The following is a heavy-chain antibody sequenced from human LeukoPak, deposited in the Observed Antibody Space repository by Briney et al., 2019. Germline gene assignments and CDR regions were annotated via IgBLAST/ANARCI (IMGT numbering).Heavy chain of an antibody. J-gene: IGHJ4*02. CDR2: IFDNGGT. CDR1: GGSIINYY. D-gene: IGHD3-3*01. V-gene: IGHV4-59*08. CDR3: AGLYYGTSGTNDC. Sequence: SETLSLTCTVSGGSIINYYWTWIRQPAGKGLEWIGYIFDNGGTNYNPSLKSRVTISLDTSKNQFSLNLNSVTAADTAVYYCAGLYYGTSGTNDCWGQGTLVTVSS.